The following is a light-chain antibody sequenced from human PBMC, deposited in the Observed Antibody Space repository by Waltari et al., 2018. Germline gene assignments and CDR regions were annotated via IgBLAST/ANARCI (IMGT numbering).Light chain of an antibody. CDR2: SDS. J-gene: IGLJ1*01. CDR1: RSNLGVNP. CDR3: AAWDDSLYGCF. Sequence: QSVLTQPPSASGTPGQRVSIPCSGSRSNLGVNPARWYQSLPGTAPKLLIHSDSQRPSGVPDRFSGSKSGTSASLAISGLQFEDEADYYCAAWDDSLYGCFFGTGTRVTVL. V-gene: IGLV1-44*01.